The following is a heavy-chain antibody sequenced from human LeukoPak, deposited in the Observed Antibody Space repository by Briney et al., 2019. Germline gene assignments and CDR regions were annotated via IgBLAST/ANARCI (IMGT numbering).Heavy chain of an antibody. D-gene: IGHD7-27*01. V-gene: IGHV3-21*01. J-gene: IGHJ3*02. Sequence: GGSLRLSCAASGFTFSSYSMNWVRQPPGKGLEWVSSISSSSSYIYYADSVKGRFTISRDNAKNSLYLQMNSLRAEDTAVYYCARVNWGSAFDIWGQGTMVTVSS. CDR1: GFTFSSYS. CDR2: ISSSSSYI. CDR3: ARVNWGSAFDI.